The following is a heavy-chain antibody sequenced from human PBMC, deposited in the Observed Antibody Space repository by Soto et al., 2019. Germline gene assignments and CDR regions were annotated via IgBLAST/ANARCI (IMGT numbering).Heavy chain of an antibody. D-gene: IGHD3-9*01. Sequence: PSETLSLTCAVYGGSFSGYYWSWIRQPPGKGLEWIGEINHSGSTNYNPSLKSRVTISVDTSKNQFSLKLSSVTAADTAVYYCARDHLTYDTLSNPTGFDYWGQGTLVTVSS. V-gene: IGHV4-34*01. CDR3: ARDHLTYDTLSNPTGFDY. CDR1: GGSFSGYY. J-gene: IGHJ4*02. CDR2: INHSGST.